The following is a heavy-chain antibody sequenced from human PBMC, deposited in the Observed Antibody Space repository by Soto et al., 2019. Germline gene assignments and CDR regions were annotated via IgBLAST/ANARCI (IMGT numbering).Heavy chain of an antibody. D-gene: IGHD2-15*01. V-gene: IGHV1-46*01. CDR1: GYTFTSYY. CDR3: ARGTGYCSGGSCYGVGYYYGMDV. Sequence: ASVKVSCKASGYTFTSYYMHWVRQAPGQGLEWMGIINPSGGSTSYAQKFQGRVTMTRDTSTSTVYMELSSLRSEDTAVYYCARGTGYCSGGSCYGVGYYYGMDVWGQGTTVTVSS. J-gene: IGHJ6*02. CDR2: INPSGGST.